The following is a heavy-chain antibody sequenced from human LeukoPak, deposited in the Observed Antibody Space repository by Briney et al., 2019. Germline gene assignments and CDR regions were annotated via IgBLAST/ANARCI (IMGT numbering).Heavy chain of an antibody. J-gene: IGHJ4*02. D-gene: IGHD6-19*01. CDR1: GFTFSSYA. CDR3: AKTPYTSGWKFDF. CDR2: ISVSGGST. Sequence: GGSLRLSCAASGFTFSSYAMHWVRQAPGKGLEWVSSISVSGGSTNYADSVKGRFTISRDNSKNTLYLQMNSLRAEDTAVYYCAKTPYTSGWKFDFWGQGTLVTVSS. V-gene: IGHV3-23*01.